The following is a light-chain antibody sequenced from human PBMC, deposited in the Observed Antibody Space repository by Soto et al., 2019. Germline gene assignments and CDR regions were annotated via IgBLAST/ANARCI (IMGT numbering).Light chain of an antibody. CDR2: DGS. CDR1: QNLHSF. J-gene: IGKJ5*01. V-gene: IGKV3-11*01. CDR3: QQRTRWPMT. Sequence: EIVLTQSPSTVSVYPGERVTLSCRASQNLHSFLNWYQQRPGQAPRPPIYDGSKRPAGVPDRISGDGSGTDYTLTISSLEPEDFAVYYCQQRTRWPMTLGQGTRLEVK.